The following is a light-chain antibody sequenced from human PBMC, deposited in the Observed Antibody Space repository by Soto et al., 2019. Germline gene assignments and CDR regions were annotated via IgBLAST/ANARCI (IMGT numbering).Light chain of an antibody. CDR3: QQRSHWPPFT. V-gene: IGKV3-11*01. CDR2: DAS. J-gene: IGKJ3*01. CDR1: QSISTY. Sequence: IVLTQSPVTLSLSPGERATLSCRASQSISTYLAWYQQKPGQAPRLLIYDASERATGIPARFSGSGSGTNFTLTISSLEPEDFAVYYCQQRSHWPPFTFGPGTKVDIK.